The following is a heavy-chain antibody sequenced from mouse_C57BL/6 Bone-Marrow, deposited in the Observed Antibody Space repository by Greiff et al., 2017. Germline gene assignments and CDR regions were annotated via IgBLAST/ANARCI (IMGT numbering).Heavy chain of an antibody. CDR1: GYTFTSYW. J-gene: IGHJ2*01. Sequence: VQLQQPGAELVRPGTSVKLSCKASGYTFTSYWMHWVKQRPGQGLEWIGVIDPSDSYTNYNQKFKGKATLTVDTSSSTAYMQLSSLTSEDSAVYYCARERLYYFDYWGQGNTLPVSS. CDR2: IDPSDSYT. CDR3: ARERLYYFDY. D-gene: IGHD3-3*01. V-gene: IGHV1-59*01.